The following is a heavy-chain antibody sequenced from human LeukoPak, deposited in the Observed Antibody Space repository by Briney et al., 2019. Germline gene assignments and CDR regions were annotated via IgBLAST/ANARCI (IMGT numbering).Heavy chain of an antibody. V-gene: IGHV1-2*02. Sequence: ASVKVSCTASGYTFTGYYMHWVRQAPGQGLEWMGWINPNSGGTNYAQKFQGRVTFTRDTSISTAHLELNRLRSDDTAVYYCASPAASLASRYYYYYMDVWGKVTTVTVSS. CDR1: GYTFTGYY. CDR2: INPNSGGT. J-gene: IGHJ6*03. CDR3: ASPAASLASRYYYYYMDV. D-gene: IGHD6-25*01.